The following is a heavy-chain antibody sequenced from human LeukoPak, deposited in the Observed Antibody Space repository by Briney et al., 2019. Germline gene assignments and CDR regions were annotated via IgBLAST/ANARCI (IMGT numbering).Heavy chain of an antibody. CDR1: GFTFGSSS. CDR3: ARESIAVAGAPFDY. V-gene: IGHV3-23*01. CDR2: ISGSGGST. D-gene: IGHD6-19*01. Sequence: GGSLRLSCAASGFTFGSSSMSWVRQAPGKGLEWVAAISGSGGSTEYADSLKGRFTISRDNAKNSLYLQMNSLRAEDTAVYYCARESIAVAGAPFDYWGQGTLVTVSS. J-gene: IGHJ4*02.